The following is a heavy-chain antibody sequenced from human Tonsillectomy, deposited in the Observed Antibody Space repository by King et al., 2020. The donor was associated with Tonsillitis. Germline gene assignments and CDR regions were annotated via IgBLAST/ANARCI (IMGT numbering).Heavy chain of an antibody. CDR2: IYYSGST. D-gene: IGHD3-10*01. J-gene: IGHJ6*02. CDR3: ARDFLNYGSVSYYYGMDV. Sequence: QLQESGPGLVKPSETLSLTCTVSGGSISSYYWSWIRQPPGKGLEWIGYIYYSGSTNYNPSFKSRVTISVDTSKNQFSLKLSSVTAADTAVYYCARDFLNYGSVSYYYGMDVWGHGTTVTVSS. CDR1: GGSISSYY. V-gene: IGHV4-59*01.